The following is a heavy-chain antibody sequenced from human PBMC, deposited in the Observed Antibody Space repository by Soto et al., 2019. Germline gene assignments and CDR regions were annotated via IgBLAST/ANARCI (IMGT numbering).Heavy chain of an antibody. J-gene: IGHJ6*02. Sequence: QVQLVQSGAEVKKPGASVKVSCKASGYTFTSYGISWVRQAPGQGLEWMGWISAYNGNTNYAQKLQGRITMTTDTSTSTAYMELRSLRSDDTAVYYCAREDSGWNDALYYYGMDVWGQGTTVTVSS. D-gene: IGHD1-1*01. CDR2: ISAYNGNT. V-gene: IGHV1-18*01. CDR1: GYTFTSYG. CDR3: AREDSGWNDALYYYGMDV.